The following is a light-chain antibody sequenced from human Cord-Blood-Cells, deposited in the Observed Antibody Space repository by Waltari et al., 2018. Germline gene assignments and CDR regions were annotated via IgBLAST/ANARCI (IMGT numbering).Light chain of an antibody. CDR1: SSDVGGYNY. CDR3: SSYTSSSTLYV. Sequence: QSALTQPASVSGSPGQPIPISCTGTSSDVGGYNYVSWYQQHPGKAPKLMIYEVSNRPSGVSNRFSGSKSGNTASLTISGLQAEDEADYYCSSYTSSSTLYVFGTGTKVTVL. J-gene: IGLJ1*01. CDR2: EVS. V-gene: IGLV2-14*01.